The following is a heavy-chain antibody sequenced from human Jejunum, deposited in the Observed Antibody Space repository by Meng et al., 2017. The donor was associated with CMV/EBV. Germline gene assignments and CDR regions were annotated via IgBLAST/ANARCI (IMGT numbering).Heavy chain of an antibody. CDR2: ISYDGEII. D-gene: IGHD6-6*01. J-gene: IGHJ4*02. V-gene: IGHV3-30*04. Sequence: FTLSNYAMYWVRQAPGKGLEWVAVISYDGEIIDYADSVTGRFTISRDNSRNTLFLQMNSLRGDDTGVYYCGRGRVSYTNSSPQGYWGQGTLVTVSS. CDR1: FTLSNYA. CDR3: GRGRVSYTNSSPQGY.